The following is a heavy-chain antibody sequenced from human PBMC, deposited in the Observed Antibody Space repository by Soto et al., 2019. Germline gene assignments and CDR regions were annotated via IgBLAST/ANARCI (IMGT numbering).Heavy chain of an antibody. Sequence: GGSLRLSCAASGFTFSSYAMSWVRQAPGKGLEWVSAISGSGGSTYYADSVKGRFTISRDNSKNTLYLQMNSLRAEDTAVYYCANKLRGIRVIDAFDIWGQGTMVTGSS. CDR2: ISGSGGST. CDR1: GFTFSSYA. CDR3: ANKLRGIRVIDAFDI. V-gene: IGHV3-23*01. D-gene: IGHD3-16*01. J-gene: IGHJ3*02.